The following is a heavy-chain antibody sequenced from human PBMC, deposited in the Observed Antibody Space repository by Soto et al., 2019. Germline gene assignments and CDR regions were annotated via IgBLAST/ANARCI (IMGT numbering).Heavy chain of an antibody. D-gene: IGHD4-17*01. V-gene: IGHV3-30-3*01. CDR1: GFTFSSYA. CDR2: ISYDGSNK. CDR3: ARDGLLYGDYVRYYYYGMDV. Sequence: PGGSLRLSCAASGFTFSSYAMHWVRQAPGKGLEWVAVISYDGSNKYYADSVKGRFTISRDNSKNTLYLQMNSLRAEDTAVYYCARDGLLYGDYVRYYYYGMDVWGQGTTVTVSS. J-gene: IGHJ6*02.